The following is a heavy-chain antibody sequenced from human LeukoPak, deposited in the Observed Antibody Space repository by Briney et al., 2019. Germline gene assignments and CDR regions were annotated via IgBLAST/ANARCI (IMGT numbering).Heavy chain of an antibody. D-gene: IGHD4-17*01. J-gene: IGHJ5*02. CDR1: GFTFSSYA. Sequence: GGSLRLSCAASGFTFSSYAMHWVRQAPGKGLEWVSAIHTSGDTCYADSVKGRFTISRDTSKNTLYLQINSLRVEDMAVYYCIVFGDSNHWGQGTLVTVSS. CDR3: IVFGDSNH. V-gene: IGHV3/OR16-10*01. CDR2: IHTSGDT.